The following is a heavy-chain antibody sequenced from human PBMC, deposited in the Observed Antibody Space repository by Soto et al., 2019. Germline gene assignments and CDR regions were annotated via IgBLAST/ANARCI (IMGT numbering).Heavy chain of an antibody. CDR2: MNPNSGNT. CDR3: AREGYCSSTSCYAGFSDYYYYMDV. V-gene: IGHV1-8*01. CDR1: GYTFTSYD. Sequence: KVSCKASGYTFTSYDINWVRQATGQGLEWMGWMNPNSGNTGYAQKFQGRVTMTRNTSISTAYMELSSLRSEDTAVYYCAREGYCSSTSCYAGFSDYYYYMDVWGKGTTVTVSS. D-gene: IGHD2-2*01. J-gene: IGHJ6*03.